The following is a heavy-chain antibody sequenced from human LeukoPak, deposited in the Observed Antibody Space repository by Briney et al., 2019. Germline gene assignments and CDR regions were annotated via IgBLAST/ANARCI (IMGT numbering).Heavy chain of an antibody. D-gene: IGHD3-22*01. CDR1: GFTFSDYY. Sequence: GGSLRLSCAASGFTFSDYYMNWIRQAPGKGLEWVSYIGRSNSDTFYADSVKGRFTISRDNSQNTVYLQMSSLRVEDTAVYYCAKDHFYDSSGYYGPWSAFDYWGQGTLVPVSS. J-gene: IGHJ4*02. V-gene: IGHV3-11*03. CDR3: AKDHFYDSSGYYGPWSAFDY. CDR2: IGRSNSDT.